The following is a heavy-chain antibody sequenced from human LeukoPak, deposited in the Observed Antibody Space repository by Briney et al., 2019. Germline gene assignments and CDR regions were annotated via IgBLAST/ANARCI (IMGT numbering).Heavy chain of an antibody. CDR3: ARGDDYVWGSYRYADY. CDR1: GFTFSSYN. CDR2: ISSSSSYI. V-gene: IGHV3-21*06. D-gene: IGHD3-16*02. Sequence: GGSLRLSCAASGFTFSSYNMNWVRQAPGKGLEWVSSISSSSSYIYCADSVKGRFTMSRDNAKNSLYLQMSSLRAEDTAVYYCARGDDYVWGSYRYADYWGQGTLVTVSS. J-gene: IGHJ4*02.